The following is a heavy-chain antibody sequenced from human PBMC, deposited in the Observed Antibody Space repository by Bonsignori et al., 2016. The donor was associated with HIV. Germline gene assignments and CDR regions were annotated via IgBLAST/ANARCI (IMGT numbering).Heavy chain of an antibody. CDR1: GITFSTWW. J-gene: IGHJ4*02. CDR3: ARGLYLGGNYSDPTAY. Sequence: GGSLRLSCVAPGITFSTWWMTWVRQVPGKGLEWVANIKQDGSEQFYVDSVKGRFTISRDNAKNSLFLQMNSLRAEDTAVYYCARGLYLGGNYSDPTAYWGPGTLVTVSS. D-gene: IGHD4-17*01. CDR2: IKQDGSEQ. V-gene: IGHV3-7*01.